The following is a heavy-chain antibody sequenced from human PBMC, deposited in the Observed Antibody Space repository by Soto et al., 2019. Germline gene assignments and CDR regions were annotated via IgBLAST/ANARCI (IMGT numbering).Heavy chain of an antibody. D-gene: IGHD3-3*01. V-gene: IGHV3-72*01. CDR1: GLTFGDHY. Sequence: EVQLVESGGGLVQPGGSLTLSCAVSGLTFGDHYMEWVRQAPGKGLEWVARTRNKAKSYSTDFAASVKGRFTISRDESKKSLNLQMHSVVTEDSAVYYCSILEGAWCEGTLVIVSS. CDR3: SILEGA. CDR2: TRNKAKSYST. J-gene: IGHJ4*02.